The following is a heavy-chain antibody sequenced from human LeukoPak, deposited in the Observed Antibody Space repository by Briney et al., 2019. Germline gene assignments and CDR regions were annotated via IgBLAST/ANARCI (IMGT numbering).Heavy chain of an antibody. CDR1: GYTFNRYY. CDR2: INPNSGGT. D-gene: IGHD3-22*01. CDR3: ARAYSSGYFDY. J-gene: IGHJ4*02. V-gene: IGHV1-2*02. Sequence: ASVTVSCKASGYTFNRYYMHWVRQAPGPGREWMGWINPNSGGTNYAQKFQGRVTMTRDTSISTAYMELSSLRAEDTAVYYCARAYSSGYFDYWGQGTLVTVSS.